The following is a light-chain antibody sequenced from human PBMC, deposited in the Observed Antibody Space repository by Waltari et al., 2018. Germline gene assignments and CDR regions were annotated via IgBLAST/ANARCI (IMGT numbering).Light chain of an antibody. Sequence: EIVMTQSPDTLSVSPGERATFSCRASQSISSNLAWYHQKPGQGPRLLIYEASTRATSTPARFSGSGSGTDFTLTISSLQSEDSAVYYCQQYNHWPPITFGQGTRLEIK. J-gene: IGKJ5*01. CDR2: EAS. CDR3: QQYNHWPPIT. CDR1: QSISSN. V-gene: IGKV3-15*01.